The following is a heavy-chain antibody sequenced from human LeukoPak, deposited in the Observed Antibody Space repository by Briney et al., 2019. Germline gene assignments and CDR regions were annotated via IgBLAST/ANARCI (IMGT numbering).Heavy chain of an antibody. CDR3: ARKSPQETTVGPYWYLGL. D-gene: IGHD4-23*01. Sequence: GGSLRLSCAASGFTFSSYSMNWVRQAPGKGLEWVSSISSSSCYIYYADSVKGRFTISRDNAKNSLYLQMNSLRAEDTAVYYCARKSPQETTVGPYWYLGLWGRGTLVTVSS. CDR2: ISSSSCYI. V-gene: IGHV3-21*01. CDR1: GFTFSSYS. J-gene: IGHJ2*01.